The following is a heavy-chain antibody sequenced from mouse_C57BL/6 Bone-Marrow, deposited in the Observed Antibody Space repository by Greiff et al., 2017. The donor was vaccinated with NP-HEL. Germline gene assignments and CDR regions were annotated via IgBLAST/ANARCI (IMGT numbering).Heavy chain of an antibody. CDR3: TEGGYGNLYYAMDY. J-gene: IGHJ4*01. CDR2: IDPENGDT. CDR1: GFNIKDYY. Sequence: VQLQQSGAELVRPGASVKLSCTASGFNIKDYYMHWVKQRPEQGLEWIGWIDPENGDTEYASKFQGKATITADTSSNTAYLQLSSLTSEDTAVYYCTEGGYGNLYYAMDYWGQGTSVTVSS. V-gene: IGHV14-4*01. D-gene: IGHD2-1*01.